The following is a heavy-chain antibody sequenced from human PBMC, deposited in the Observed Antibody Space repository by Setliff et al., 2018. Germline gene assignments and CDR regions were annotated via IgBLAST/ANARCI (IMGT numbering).Heavy chain of an antibody. J-gene: IGHJ4*02. D-gene: IGHD4-17*01. CDR2: IKSSGSSI. Sequence: GGSLRLSCVASGFSFTTYTMNWVRQAPGKGLEWVSYIKSSGSSIYYADSVKGRFTISRDNAKNSLYLQMDSLRAEDTAVYYCVRTLFLQYYGGRSGGYFDYWGQGSLVTVSS. CDR3: VRTLFLQYYGGRSGGYFDY. V-gene: IGHV3-48*04. CDR1: GFSFTTYT.